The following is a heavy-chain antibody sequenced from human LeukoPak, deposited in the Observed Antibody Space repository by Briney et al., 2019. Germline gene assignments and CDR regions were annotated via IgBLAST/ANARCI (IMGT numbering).Heavy chain of an antibody. CDR3: ARDYVRGNAAFDI. CDR1: GFTFSSYG. CDR2: IWYDGSNK. J-gene: IGHJ3*02. D-gene: IGHD3-16*01. Sequence: PGGSLRLSCAASGFTFSSYGMHWVRQAPGKGLEWVAVIWYDGSNKYYADSVKGRFTIPRDNSKNTLYLQMNSLRAEDTAVYYCARDYVRGNAAFDIWGQGTMVTVSS. V-gene: IGHV3-33*08.